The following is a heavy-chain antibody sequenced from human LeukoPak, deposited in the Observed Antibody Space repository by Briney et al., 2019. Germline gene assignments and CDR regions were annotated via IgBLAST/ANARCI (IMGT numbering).Heavy chain of an antibody. CDR1: RFTFSNYA. Sequence: GGSLRLSCAASRFTFSNYAMHWVRQAPGKGLEWVAVISYDGSNKYYADSVKGRFTISRDNSKNTLYLQMNSLRAEDTAAYYCAREPYSSGWYFSYYFDYWGQGTLVTVSS. V-gene: IGHV3-30-3*01. CDR2: ISYDGSNK. D-gene: IGHD6-19*01. CDR3: AREPYSSGWYFSYYFDY. J-gene: IGHJ4*02.